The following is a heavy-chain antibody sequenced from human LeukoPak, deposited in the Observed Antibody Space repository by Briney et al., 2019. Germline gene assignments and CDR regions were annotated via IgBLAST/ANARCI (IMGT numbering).Heavy chain of an antibody. CDR3: ARDILTIFGVGGWFDP. J-gene: IGHJ5*02. V-gene: IGHV4-4*07. D-gene: IGHD3-3*01. CDR1: GGSISSYY. Sequence: PSETLSLTCTVSGGSISSYYWSWIRQPAGKGLEWIGRIYTSGSTNYNPSLKSRVTMSVDTSKNQFSLKLSSVTAADTAEYYCARDILTIFGVGGWFDPWGQGTLVTVSS. CDR2: IYTSGST.